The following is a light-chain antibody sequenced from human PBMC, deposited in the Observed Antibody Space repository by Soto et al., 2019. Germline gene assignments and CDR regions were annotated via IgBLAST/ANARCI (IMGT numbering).Light chain of an antibody. V-gene: IGKV1-39*01. Sequence: DIQVTQSPSSLSASVGDTVTITCRTSQSISSYLSWYQQKPGKAPKLLIYAAYTLQSGVPSRFSGSGSGTVITLTIISLQPEDFATYYRQQFKNYLLHFGGVTKVDIK. CDR2: AAY. CDR3: QQFKNYLLH. CDR1: QSISSY. J-gene: IGKJ4*01.